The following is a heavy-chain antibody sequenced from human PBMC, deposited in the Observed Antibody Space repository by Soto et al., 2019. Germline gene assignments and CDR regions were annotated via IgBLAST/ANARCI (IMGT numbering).Heavy chain of an antibody. J-gene: IGHJ4*02. V-gene: IGHV4-31*03. CDR1: GGSISSGGYY. D-gene: IGHD5-12*01. Sequence: SETLSLTCTVSGGSISSGGYYWSWIRQHPGKGLEWIGYIYYSGSTYYNPSLKSRVTISVDTSKNQFSLKLSSVTAADTAVYYCARDTGSGYDKNLAYSWGQGTLVTVSS. CDR3: ARDTGSGYDKNLAYS. CDR2: IYYSGST.